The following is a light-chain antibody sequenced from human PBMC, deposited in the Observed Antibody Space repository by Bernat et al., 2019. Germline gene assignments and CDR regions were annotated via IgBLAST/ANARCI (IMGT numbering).Light chain of an antibody. CDR1: ALPKQY. J-gene: IGLJ1*01. V-gene: IGLV3-25*02. CDR2: KDS. Sequence: SYELTQPPSVSVSPGQTARITCSGDALPKQYAYWYQQKPGQAPVQVIYKDSERPSGIPERFSGSSSGTTVTLTISVVQAEDEADYYCQSADSSGTYVFGTGTKVTVL. CDR3: QSADSSGTYV.